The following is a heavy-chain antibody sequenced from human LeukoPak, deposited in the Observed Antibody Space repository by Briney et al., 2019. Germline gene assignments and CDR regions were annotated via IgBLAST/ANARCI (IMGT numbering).Heavy chain of an antibody. J-gene: IGHJ4*02. CDR1: GFTFSSYW. V-gene: IGHV3-74*01. D-gene: IGHD2-15*01. Sequence: PGGSLRLSCAASGFTFSSYWMHWVRQAPGKGLEWVSRINSDGSSTSYADSVKGRFTISRDNAKNTLYLQMNSLRAEDTAVYYCARTRSDDTYCSGGSCYGLDYWGQGTLVTVSS. CDR2: INSDGSST. CDR3: ARTRSDDTYCSGGSCYGLDY.